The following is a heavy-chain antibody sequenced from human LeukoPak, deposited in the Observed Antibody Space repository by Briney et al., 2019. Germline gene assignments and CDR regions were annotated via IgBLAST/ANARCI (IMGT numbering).Heavy chain of an antibody. D-gene: IGHD3-10*01. CDR1: GGPFSGYF. Sequence: SETLSLTCAVSGGPFSGYFWSWIRQSSGKGLEWIGEIHNSGTTNYNPSLNSRVTISEDTSKNEFYLNLSSVTAADTAVYYCARRYYYNLGSFPFDFWGQGTMVTVSS. CDR2: IHNSGTT. J-gene: IGHJ4*02. V-gene: IGHV4-34*01. CDR3: ARRYYYNLGSFPFDF.